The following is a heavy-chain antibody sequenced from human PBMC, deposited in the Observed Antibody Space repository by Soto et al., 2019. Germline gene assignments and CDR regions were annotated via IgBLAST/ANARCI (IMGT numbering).Heavy chain of an antibody. D-gene: IGHD4-17*01. V-gene: IGHV1-69*13. CDR3: ARHDNGDYQNPTNDY. J-gene: IGHJ4*02. Sequence: GASVKVSCKASGGTFSSYAISWVRQPPGQGLEWMGGIIPIFGTANYAQKFQGRVTITADESTSTAYMELSSLRSEDTAVYYCARHDNGDYQNPTNDYWGQGTLVTVSS. CDR1: GGTFSSYA. CDR2: IIPIFGTA.